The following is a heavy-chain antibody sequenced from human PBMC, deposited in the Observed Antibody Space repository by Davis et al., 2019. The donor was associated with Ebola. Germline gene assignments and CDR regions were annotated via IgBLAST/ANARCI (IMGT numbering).Heavy chain of an antibody. V-gene: IGHV1-8*01. CDR1: GYTFTSYD. D-gene: IGHD3-10*01. CDR3: ARGLGYYYGSGSSY. Sequence: ASVKVSCKASGYTFTSYDINWVRQATGQGLEWMGWMNPNSGNTGYAQKFQGRVTMTRNTSISTAYMELSSLRSEDTAVYYCARGLGYYYGSGSSYWGQGTLVTVSS. J-gene: IGHJ4*02. CDR2: MNPNSGNT.